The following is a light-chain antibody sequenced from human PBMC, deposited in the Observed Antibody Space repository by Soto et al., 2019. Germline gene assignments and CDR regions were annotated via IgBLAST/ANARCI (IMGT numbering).Light chain of an antibody. V-gene: IGKV1-5*01. CDR1: QSISSW. CDR3: ELYNIYLRT. J-gene: IGKJ1*01. Sequence: DIQMTKSHTTLSASVGDRVTITCRASQSISSWLAWYQQKPGKAPKLLIYDASSLESGVPSRFSGSGSGTEFTLTISSLQPEDFATYYCELYNIYLRTFGQGAKVDIK. CDR2: DAS.